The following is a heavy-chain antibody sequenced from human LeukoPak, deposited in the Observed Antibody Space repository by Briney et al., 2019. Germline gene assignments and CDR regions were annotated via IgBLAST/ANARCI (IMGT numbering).Heavy chain of an antibody. CDR1: GYTFTGYY. D-gene: IGHD2-15*01. V-gene: IGHV1-18*04. CDR3: ARDHTIQVAAHHGSGWFDP. J-gene: IGHJ5*02. CDR2: ISAYNGNT. Sequence: GASVKVSCKASGYTFTGYYMHWVRQAPGQGLECMGWISAYNGNTNYAQKLQGRVTMTTDTSTSTAYTELRSLRSDDTAVYYCARDHTIQVAAHHGSGWFDPWGQGTLVSVSS.